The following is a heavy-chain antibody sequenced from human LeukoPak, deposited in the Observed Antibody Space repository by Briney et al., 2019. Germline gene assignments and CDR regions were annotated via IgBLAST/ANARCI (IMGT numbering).Heavy chain of an antibody. CDR3: ARGNNYYGSGSYYYNWFDP. J-gene: IGHJ5*02. D-gene: IGHD3-10*01. CDR1: GGSISSHY. Sequence: PSETLSLTCNVSGGSISSHYWSWVRQPPGKGLEWIGYIYYTGSTNYNPSLKSRVTMSIDTSKNQFSLKLNSVTAADTAVYYCARGNNYYGSGSYYYNWFDPWGQGTLVTVSS. CDR2: IYYTGST. V-gene: IGHV4-59*11.